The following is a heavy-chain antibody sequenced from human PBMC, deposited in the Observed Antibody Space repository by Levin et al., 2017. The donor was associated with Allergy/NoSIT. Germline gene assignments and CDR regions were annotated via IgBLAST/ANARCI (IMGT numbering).Heavy chain of an antibody. J-gene: IGHJ3*02. Sequence: EASVKVSCKASGYTFTDYYLHWVRQAPGQGLEWMGWINPNSGGADSAEKFQGRVTLTRDTSISTAYMEMTMLTSDDTAVYYCARDYYGSGSYYGAFDICGQGTMVTVSS. D-gene: IGHD3-10*01. V-gene: IGHV1-2*02. CDR1: GYTFTDYY. CDR3: ARDYYGSGSYYGAFDI. CDR2: INPNSGGA.